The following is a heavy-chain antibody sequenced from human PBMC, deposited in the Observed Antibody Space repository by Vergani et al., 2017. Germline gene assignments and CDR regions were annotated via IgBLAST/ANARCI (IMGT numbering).Heavy chain of an antibody. V-gene: IGHV3-23*01. CDR1: GFTFSSYA. J-gene: IGHJ6*02. CDR3: AKHQSSEYCRSTSCYGMDV. D-gene: IGHD2-2*01. Sequence: EVQLLESGGGLVQPGGSLRLSCAASGFTFSSYAMSWVRQAPGKGLEWVSAISGSGGSTYYADSVKGRFTISRDNSKNTLYLQMNSLRAEDTAVYYCAKHQSSEYCRSTSCYGMDVWGQGTTVTVSS. CDR2: ISGSGGST.